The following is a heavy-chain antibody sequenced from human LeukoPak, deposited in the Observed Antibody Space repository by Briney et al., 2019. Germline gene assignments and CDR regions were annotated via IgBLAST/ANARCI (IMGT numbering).Heavy chain of an antibody. CDR2: ISGSGGST. J-gene: IGHJ4*02. Sequence: GGSLRLSCAASGFTFSSYAMSWVRQAPGKGLEWVSAISGSGGSTYYADSVKGRFTISRDNAKNSLYLQMNSLRAEDTAVYYCARDYGSGPFKAKYYFDYWGQGTLVTVSS. CDR3: ARDYGSGPFKAKYYFDY. D-gene: IGHD3-10*01. V-gene: IGHV3-23*01. CDR1: GFTFSSYA.